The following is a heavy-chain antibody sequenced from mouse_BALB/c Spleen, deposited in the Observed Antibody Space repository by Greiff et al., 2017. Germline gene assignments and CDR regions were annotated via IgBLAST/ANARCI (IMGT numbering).Heavy chain of an antibody. J-gene: IGHJ4*01. D-gene: IGHD2-3*01. CDR3: ASHRDGYYVGAMDY. CDR2: IWGDGST. Sequence: VKLVESGPGLVAPSQSLSITCTVSGFSLTGYGVNWVRQPPGKGLEWLGMIWGDGSTDYNSALKSRLSISTNNSKNQVFLKMNSLQTDDTARYYGASHRDGYYVGAMDYWGQGTSVTVSS. V-gene: IGHV2-6-7*01. CDR1: GFSLTGYG.